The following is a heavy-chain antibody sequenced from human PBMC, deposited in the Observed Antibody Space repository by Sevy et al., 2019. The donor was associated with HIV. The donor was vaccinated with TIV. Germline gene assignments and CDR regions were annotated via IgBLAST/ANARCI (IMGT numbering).Heavy chain of an antibody. CDR1: GITFSSHA. CDR2: ISYDGSNK. J-gene: IGHJ4*02. Sequence: GGSLRISCAASGITFSSHAMHWVRQAPGKGLEWVTIISYDGSNKYYADSVKGRFTISRDNSKNTLYLQMNSLRAEDTDVYYCARADYGDYSGEFDYWGQGTLVTVSS. V-gene: IGHV3-30-3*01. D-gene: IGHD4-17*01. CDR3: ARADYGDYSGEFDY.